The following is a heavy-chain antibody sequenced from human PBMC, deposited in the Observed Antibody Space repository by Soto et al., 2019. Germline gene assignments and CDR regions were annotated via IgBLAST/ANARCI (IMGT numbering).Heavy chain of an antibody. CDR3: ARYSSGWGNTYFDY. V-gene: IGHV3-66*01. Sequence: EVQLVESGGALVQPGGSLRLSCAASGFTVSSNYMSWVRQAPGKGLEWVSVIYSGGSTYYADSVKGRFTISRDNSKNTLYRQMNTLRAEDTAVYYCARYSSGWGNTYFDYWGQGTLVTVSS. CDR2: IYSGGST. D-gene: IGHD6-19*01. J-gene: IGHJ4*02. CDR1: GFTVSSNY.